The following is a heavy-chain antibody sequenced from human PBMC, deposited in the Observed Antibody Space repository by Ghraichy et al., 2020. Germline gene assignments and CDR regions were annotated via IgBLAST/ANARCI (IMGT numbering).Heavy chain of an antibody. CDR3: ARDLYYDFWSGYYSRFDY. D-gene: IGHD3-3*01. J-gene: IGHJ4*02. CDR2: INHSGST. Sequence: SETLSLTCAVYGGSFSGYYWSWIRQPTGKGLEWIGEINHSGSTNYNPSLKSRVTISVDTSKNQFSLKLSSVTAADTAVYYCARDLYYDFWSGYYSRFDYWGQGTLVTVSS. V-gene: IGHV4-34*01. CDR1: GGSFSGYY.